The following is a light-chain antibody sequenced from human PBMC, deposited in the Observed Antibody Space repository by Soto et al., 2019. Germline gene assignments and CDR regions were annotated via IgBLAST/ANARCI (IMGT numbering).Light chain of an antibody. Sequence: EMVMTQSPGTLSVSPGERATLSCSASQTVGRDYLAWYQHKPGQAPRLLIYGASSRATGIPDRFSGSGSGTDFTLTISRLEPEDFAVYYCQQYGSSPITFGQGTRLEIK. V-gene: IGKV3-20*01. CDR2: GAS. J-gene: IGKJ5*01. CDR3: QQYGSSPIT. CDR1: QTVGRDY.